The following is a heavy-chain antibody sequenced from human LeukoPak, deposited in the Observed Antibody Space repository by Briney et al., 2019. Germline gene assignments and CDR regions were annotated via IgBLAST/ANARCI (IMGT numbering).Heavy chain of an antibody. CDR1: GFIFSIYE. V-gene: IGHV3-48*03. J-gene: IGHJ6*02. CDR2: ISNSGSTI. Sequence: GGSLRLSCAASGFIFSIYEMNWVRQAPGKGLEWVSYISNSGSTIYYADSVKGRFTISRDNAKNSLFLQMNSLRAEDTAVYYCARGGYSNANKFYYYGMDVWGQGTTVTV. D-gene: IGHD4-11*01. CDR3: ARGGYSNANKFYYYGMDV.